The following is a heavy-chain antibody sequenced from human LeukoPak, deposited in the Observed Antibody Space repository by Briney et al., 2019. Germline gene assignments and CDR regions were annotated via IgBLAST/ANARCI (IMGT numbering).Heavy chain of an antibody. CDR1: GGSISSSTHY. Sequence: SETLSLTCTVSGGSISSSTHYWAWIRQPPGKGLEWTGTIHYSGSTYYSPSLKSRVTISVDTSKNQFSLRLSSVTAADTAVYYCARMEYYFDYWGQGTPVTVSS. CDR2: IHYSGST. J-gene: IGHJ4*02. D-gene: IGHD3-3*01. CDR3: ARMEYYFDY. V-gene: IGHV4-39*07.